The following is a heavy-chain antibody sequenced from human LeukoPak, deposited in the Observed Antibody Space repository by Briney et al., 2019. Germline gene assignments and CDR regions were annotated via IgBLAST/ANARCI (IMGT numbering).Heavy chain of an antibody. V-gene: IGHV3-7*03. CDR2: IKQDGSEK. Sequence: GGSLRLSCSASGFTFSSYWMSWVRQAPGKGLEWVANIKQDGSEKYYVDSVKGRFTISRDNAKNSLSLQMNSLRAEDTALYYCAKDFGSDYGGNSGYYWGQGTLVTVSS. J-gene: IGHJ4*02. CDR3: AKDFGSDYGGNSGYY. D-gene: IGHD4-23*01. CDR1: GFTFSSYW.